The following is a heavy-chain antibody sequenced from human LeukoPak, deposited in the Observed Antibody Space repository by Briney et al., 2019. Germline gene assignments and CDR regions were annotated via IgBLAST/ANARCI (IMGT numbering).Heavy chain of an antibody. CDR2: ISSNGGST. D-gene: IGHD2-21*02. J-gene: IGHJ6*03. Sequence: AGSLRLSCAASGFTFSSYAMHWVRQAPGKGLEYVSAISSNGGSTYYANSVKGRFTISRDNSKNTLYLQMGSLRAEDMAVYYCARGPHCGGDCYSYYYYYMDVWGKGTTVTVSS. CDR1: GFTFSSYA. V-gene: IGHV3-64*01. CDR3: ARGPHCGGDCYSYYYYYMDV.